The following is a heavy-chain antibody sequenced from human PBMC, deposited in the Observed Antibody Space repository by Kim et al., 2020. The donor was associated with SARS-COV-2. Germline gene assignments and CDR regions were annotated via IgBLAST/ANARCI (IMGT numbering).Heavy chain of an antibody. J-gene: IGHJ4*02. CDR3: ATVKFWAFDY. V-gene: IGHV3-15*01. Sequence: GGSLRLSCVASGFPFNSAWMSWVRQGSGGGLEWVGRIKSKSDGGTIDYAAPVQGRFTISRDDSIQTVYLQMNSLEAEDTAVYYCATVKFWAFDYWGRGT. CDR1: GFPFNSAW. CDR2: IKSKSDGGTI. D-gene: IGHD3-16*01.